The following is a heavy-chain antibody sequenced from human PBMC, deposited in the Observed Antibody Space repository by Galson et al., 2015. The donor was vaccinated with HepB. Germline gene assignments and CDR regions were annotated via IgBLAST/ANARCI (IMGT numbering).Heavy chain of an antibody. CDR3: AKGGSVSCYSGAHW. D-gene: IGHD2-15*01. CDR2: ISDSGGST. CDR1: GFSFSNYA. Sequence: SLRLSCAASGFSFSNYAMSWVRQAPGKGLEWVSSISDSGGSTYYTDSVRGRFTISRDNSKNTLHLEMNSLGAEDTAVYYCAKGGSVSCYSGAHWWGQGTLVTVSS. V-gene: IGHV3-23*01. J-gene: IGHJ4*02.